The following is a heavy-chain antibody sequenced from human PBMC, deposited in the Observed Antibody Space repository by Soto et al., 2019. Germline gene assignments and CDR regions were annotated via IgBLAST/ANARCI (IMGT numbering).Heavy chain of an antibody. CDR1: GGTFSSYA. CDR2: IIPIVGTA. CDR3: ARQVEMATITSSFDY. V-gene: IGHV1-69*01. Sequence: QVQLVQSGAEVKKPGSSVKVSCKASGGTFSSYAISWVRQAPGHGLEWMGGIIPIVGTANYAQKFQGRVTITADESTSTAYMELSSLRSEDTAVYYCARQVEMATITSSFDYWGQGTLVTVSS. D-gene: IGHD5-12*01. J-gene: IGHJ4*02.